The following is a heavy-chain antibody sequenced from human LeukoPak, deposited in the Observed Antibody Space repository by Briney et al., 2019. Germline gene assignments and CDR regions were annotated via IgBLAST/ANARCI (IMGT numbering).Heavy chain of an antibody. CDR1: GFTFSSYA. Sequence: GGSLRLSCAASGFTFSSYAMHWVRQAPGKGLEWVAVISYDGSNKYYADSVRGRFTISRDNSKNTLYLQMNSLRAEDTAVYYCAKDIAGGFDYWGQGTLVTVSS. D-gene: IGHD1-26*01. CDR3: AKDIAGGFDY. V-gene: IGHV3-30-3*01. J-gene: IGHJ4*02. CDR2: ISYDGSNK.